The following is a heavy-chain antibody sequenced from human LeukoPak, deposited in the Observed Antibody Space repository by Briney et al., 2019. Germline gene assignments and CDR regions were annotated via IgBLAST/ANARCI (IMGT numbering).Heavy chain of an antibody. Sequence: GGSLRLSCTGSGFSFADHALSWVRQAPGKGLEWVAFIRSKAYAGTTEYAASVKGRFTISRDDSKSIAYLQMNSLKTEDTAVYYCTRLNSESRSWALDYWGQGTLVSVSS. J-gene: IGHJ4*02. D-gene: IGHD2/OR15-2a*01. CDR3: TRLNSESRSWALDY. CDR2: IRSKAYAGTT. V-gene: IGHV3-49*04. CDR1: GFSFADHA.